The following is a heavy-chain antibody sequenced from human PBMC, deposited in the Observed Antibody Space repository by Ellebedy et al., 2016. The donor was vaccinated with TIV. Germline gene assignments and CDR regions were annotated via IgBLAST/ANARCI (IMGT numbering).Heavy chain of an antibody. Sequence: GGSLRLSCAASGFTFRNFAMTWVRQAPGKGLEWVSSISSSGVSTDYADSVRGRVTISRDNSKNTLYLQMNSLRADDSAVYYCAKLDSSGYDYGRFDYWGQGTLVTVSS. CDR2: ISSSGVST. CDR1: GFTFRNFA. V-gene: IGHV3-23*01. CDR3: AKLDSSGYDYGRFDY. D-gene: IGHD3-22*01. J-gene: IGHJ4*02.